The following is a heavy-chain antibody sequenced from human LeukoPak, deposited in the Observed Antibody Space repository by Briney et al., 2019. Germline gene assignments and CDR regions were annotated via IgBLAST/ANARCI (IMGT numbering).Heavy chain of an antibody. J-gene: IGHJ4*02. CDR1: GGSISIHY. V-gene: IGHV4-34*01. Sequence: PSETLSLTCTVSGGSISIHYWSWIRQPPGKGLEWIGEINHSGSTNYNPSLKSRVIISVHTSKNQFSLKLSSVTAADTAVYYCARLSSGLIDYWGQGTLVTVSS. D-gene: IGHD3-10*01. CDR3: ARLSSGLIDY. CDR2: INHSGST.